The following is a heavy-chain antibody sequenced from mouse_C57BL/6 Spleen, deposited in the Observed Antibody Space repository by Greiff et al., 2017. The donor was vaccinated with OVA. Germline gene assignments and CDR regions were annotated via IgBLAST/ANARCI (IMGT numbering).Heavy chain of an antibody. J-gene: IGHJ2*01. CDR2: IDPSDSYT. CDR3: ARYGQLDY. Sequence: QVQLQQPGAELVKPGASVKLSCKASGYTFTSYWMQWVKQRPGQGLEWIGEIDPSDSYTNYNQKFKGKATLTVDTSSSTAYMQLSSLTSEDSAVYYCARYGQLDYWGQGTTLTVSS. D-gene: IGHD6-1*01. V-gene: IGHV1-50*01. CDR1: GYTFTSYW.